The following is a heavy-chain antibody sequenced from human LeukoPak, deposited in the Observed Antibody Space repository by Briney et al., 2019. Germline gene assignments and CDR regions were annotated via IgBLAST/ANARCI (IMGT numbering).Heavy chain of an antibody. CDR1: GYTFTGYY. J-gene: IGHJ4*02. D-gene: IGHD3-9*01. CDR3: ARDLSDLVLRYFDWLPYFDY. CDR2: INPNSGGT. V-gene: IGHV1-2*02. Sequence: ASVKVPCKASGYTFTGYYMHWVRQAPGQGLEWMGWINPNSGGTNYAQKFQGRVTMTRDTSISTAYMELSRLRSDDTAVYYCARDLSDLVLRYFDWLPYFDYWGQGTLVTVSS.